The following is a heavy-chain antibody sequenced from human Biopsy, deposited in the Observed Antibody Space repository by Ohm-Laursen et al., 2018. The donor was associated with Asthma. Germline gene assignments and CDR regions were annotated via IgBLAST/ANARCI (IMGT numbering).Heavy chain of an antibody. J-gene: IGHJ3*02. CDR2: INAGNGNT. CDR1: GYTFISYA. V-gene: IGHV1-3*01. CDR3: ARTYYDFLTGQVNDALAM. Sequence: SVKVSYKASGYTFISYAIHWVRQAPGQRLEWMGWINAGNGNTKYSQKFQGRVTITRDTSASTAYMDLSSLRSEDTAVYYCARTYYDFLTGQVNDALAMWGQGTVVTVSS. D-gene: IGHD3-9*01.